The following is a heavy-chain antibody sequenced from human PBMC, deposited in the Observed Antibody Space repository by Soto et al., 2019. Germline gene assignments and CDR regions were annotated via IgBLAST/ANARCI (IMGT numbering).Heavy chain of an antibody. V-gene: IGHV4-31*01. CDR2: IYYSGST. CDR1: GDSINNGGYY. D-gene: IGHD4-17*01. Sequence: QVQLQESGQGLVKPSQTLSLTCTVSGDSINNGGYYWSWIRQHPGKGLEWIGYIYYSGSTYYNPSLKIQVTLSVDTSKNQFSLKLTSVTAADTAVYYCASTVTTNEFDYWGQGTLVTVSS. J-gene: IGHJ4*02. CDR3: ASTVTTNEFDY.